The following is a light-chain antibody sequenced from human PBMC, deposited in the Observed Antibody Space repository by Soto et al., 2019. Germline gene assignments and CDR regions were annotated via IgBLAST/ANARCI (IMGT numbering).Light chain of an antibody. CDR3: QQYGSSPWT. J-gene: IGKJ1*01. CDR1: QSVSNNY. CDR2: AAS. V-gene: IGKV3-20*01. Sequence: EIVLTQSPDTLSLSPGERATLSCRASQSVSNNYLAWYLQKPGQAPKVLIHAASGRTTDIPDRFRGSGSGTDFTLTITRLEPEDCAVYYCQQYGSSPWTFGQGTKVEIK.